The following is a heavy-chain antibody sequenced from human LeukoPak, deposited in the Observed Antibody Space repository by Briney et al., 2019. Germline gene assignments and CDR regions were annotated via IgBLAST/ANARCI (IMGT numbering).Heavy chain of an antibody. CDR1: GFTFSRYW. V-gene: IGHV3-7*01. CDR3: TGGSGSYYSFDY. J-gene: IGHJ4*02. Sequence: GGSLRLSCAASGFTFSRYWMSWVRQAPGKGLEWVANIKQDGSEKYYVDSVKGRFTISRDNAKNSLYLQMNSLRAEDTAVYYCTGGSGSYYSFDYWGQGTLVTVSS. D-gene: IGHD3-10*01. CDR2: IKQDGSEK.